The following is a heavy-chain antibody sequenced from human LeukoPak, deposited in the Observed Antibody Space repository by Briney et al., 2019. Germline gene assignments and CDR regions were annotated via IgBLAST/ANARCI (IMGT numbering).Heavy chain of an antibody. D-gene: IGHD1-1*01. CDR3: ARDSTTRNGYYYYGMDV. CDR1: GGSISSYY. Sequence: PSETLSLTCTVSGGSISSYYWSWIRQPAGKGLEWIGRIYTSGSTNYNPSLKSRVTMSVDTSKNQFSLKLSSVTAADTAVYYCARDSTTRNGYYYYGMDVWGQGTTVTVSS. V-gene: IGHV4-4*07. J-gene: IGHJ6*02. CDR2: IYTSGST.